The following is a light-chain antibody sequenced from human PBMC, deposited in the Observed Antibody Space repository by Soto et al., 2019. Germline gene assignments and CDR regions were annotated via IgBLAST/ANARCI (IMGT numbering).Light chain of an antibody. V-gene: IGLV2-14*01. Sequence: QPVLTQPASVSGSPGQSITISCTGTSSDVGDYNYVSWYQQHPGKAPKLIIYGVSNRPSGISNRFSGSKSGNTASLTVSGLQAEDEADYYCSSYTATNPLVFGGGTKLTVL. CDR3: SSYTATNPLV. J-gene: IGLJ2*01. CDR1: SSDVGDYNY. CDR2: GVS.